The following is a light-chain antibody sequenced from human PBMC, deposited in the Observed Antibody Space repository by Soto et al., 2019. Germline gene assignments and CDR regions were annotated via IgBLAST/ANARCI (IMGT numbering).Light chain of an antibody. J-gene: IGLJ2*01. Sequence: QSVLTQPASVSGSPGQSITISCTGTSSDIGAYNYVSWYQQHPGKAPKLMIYDVSDRPSGVSSRFSGSKSGNTASLTISGLQAEDVAAYYCSSYTTTLPVVFGGGTKVTVL. CDR2: DVS. CDR1: SSDIGAYNY. CDR3: SSYTTTLPVV. V-gene: IGLV2-14*01.